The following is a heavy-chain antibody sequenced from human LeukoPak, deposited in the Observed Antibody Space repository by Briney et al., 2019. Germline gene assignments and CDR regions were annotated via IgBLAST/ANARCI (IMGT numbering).Heavy chain of an antibody. CDR3: AGERGEEYSSGWYKTNFFDN. Sequence: PSETLSLTCSVSGDSFSSVTDYWAWIRQPPGKGLEWIASGDYSGGTYYNPSLESRVPISADMSKKQISLKLTSVTGADTAVYYCAGERGEEYSSGWYKTNFFDNWGQGIRVTVSS. CDR1: GDSFSSVTDY. D-gene: IGHD6-19*01. J-gene: IGHJ4*02. V-gene: IGHV4-39*07. CDR2: GDYSGGT.